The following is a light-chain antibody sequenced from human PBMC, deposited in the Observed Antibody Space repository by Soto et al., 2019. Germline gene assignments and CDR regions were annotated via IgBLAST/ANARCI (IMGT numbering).Light chain of an antibody. CDR1: SSDVGGYTY. CDR3: SSYTSSSTLEVV. V-gene: IGLV2-14*03. CDR2: DVS. J-gene: IGLJ2*01. Sequence: QSALTQPASVSGSPGQSITISCTGTSSDVGGYTYVSWYQQHPGKAPKLMIHDVSNRPSGVSNRFSGSKSGNTASLTISGLQAEDEADYYCSSYTSSSTLEVVFGGGTQLTVL.